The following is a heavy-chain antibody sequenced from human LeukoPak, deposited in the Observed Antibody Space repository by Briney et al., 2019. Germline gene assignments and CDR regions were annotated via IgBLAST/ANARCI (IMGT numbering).Heavy chain of an antibody. D-gene: IGHD1-26*01. Sequence: KTGGSLRLSCADSGFTCSNAWMRWVRQAPGKGLEWVGRIKTKTDGGTTDYAAPVKGRFTISRDDSKNTLYLLMNSLKTEDTAVYYCTTEVLGGATDGTFDIWGQGTMVTVSS. CDR3: TTEVLGGATDGTFDI. CDR1: GFTCSNAW. V-gene: IGHV3-15*01. CDR2: IKTKTDGGTT. J-gene: IGHJ3*02.